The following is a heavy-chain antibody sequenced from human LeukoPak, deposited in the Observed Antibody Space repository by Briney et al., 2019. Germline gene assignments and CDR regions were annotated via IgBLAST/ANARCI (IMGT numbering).Heavy chain of an antibody. CDR3: AKHNEDYGDYAGFDY. V-gene: IGHV3-23*01. CDR2: ISGSGGST. J-gene: IGHJ4*02. D-gene: IGHD4-17*01. Sequence: PGGSLRLSCAASGFTFSSYAMSWVRQAPGKGLEWVSAISGSGGSTYYADSVRGRFTTSRDNSENTLYLQMNSLRAEDTAVYYCAKHNEDYGDYAGFDYWGQGTLVTVSS. CDR1: GFTFSSYA.